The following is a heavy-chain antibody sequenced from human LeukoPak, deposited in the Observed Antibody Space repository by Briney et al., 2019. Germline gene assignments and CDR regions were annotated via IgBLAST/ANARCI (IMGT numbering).Heavy chain of an antibody. CDR3: ARAFITGTTGR. V-gene: IGHV3-7*01. J-gene: IGHJ4*02. CDR2: IKHDGSEK. Sequence: PGGSLRLSCAASGFFFSNYWMTWVRQVPGKGLEWVANIKHDGSEKDYAESVKGRFTISRDNAKNSLYLQMNSLRAEDTAVYYCARAFITGTTGRWGQGTLVTVSS. D-gene: IGHD1-20*01. CDR1: GFFFSNYW.